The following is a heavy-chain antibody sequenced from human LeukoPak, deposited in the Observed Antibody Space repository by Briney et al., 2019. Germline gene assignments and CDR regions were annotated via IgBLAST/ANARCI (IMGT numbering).Heavy chain of an antibody. CDR3: ASGIAAAGPNYFDY. D-gene: IGHD6-13*01. CDR2: IYYSGST. V-gene: IGHV4-59*01. Sequence: PSETLSLTCTVSGGSISSYYWSWIRQPPGKGLEWIGYIYYSGSTNYNPSLKSRVTISVDTSKNQFSLKLSSVTAADTAVYYCASGIAAAGPNYFDYWGQGTLVTVSP. CDR1: GGSISSYY. J-gene: IGHJ4*02.